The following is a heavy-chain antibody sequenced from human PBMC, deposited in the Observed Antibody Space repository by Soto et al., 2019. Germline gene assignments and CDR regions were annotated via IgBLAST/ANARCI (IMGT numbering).Heavy chain of an antibody. Sequence: GGSLRLSCAASGFTVSSNYMSWVLQAPGKGLEWVSVIYSGGSTYYADSVKGRFTISRDNSKNTLYLQMNSLRAEDTAVYYCARMYYYDSSGYYLAYFDYWGQGTLVTVSS. CDR2: IYSGGST. J-gene: IGHJ4*02. CDR1: GFTVSSNY. D-gene: IGHD3-22*01. CDR3: ARMYYYDSSGYYLAYFDY. V-gene: IGHV3-66*01.